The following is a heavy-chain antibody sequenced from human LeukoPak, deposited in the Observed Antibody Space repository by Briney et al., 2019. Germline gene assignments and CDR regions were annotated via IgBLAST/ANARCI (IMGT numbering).Heavy chain of an antibody. D-gene: IGHD4-23*01. CDR1: GFTFSSYS. CDR3: ARVRGKGYYMDV. Sequence: PGGSLRLSCAASGFTFSSYSMNWVRQAPGKGLEWVSSISSSSYIYYADSVKGRFTISRDNAKNSLYLQMNSLRAEDTAVYYCARVRGKGYYMDVWGKGTTVTVSS. J-gene: IGHJ6*03. V-gene: IGHV3-21*01. CDR2: ISSSSYI.